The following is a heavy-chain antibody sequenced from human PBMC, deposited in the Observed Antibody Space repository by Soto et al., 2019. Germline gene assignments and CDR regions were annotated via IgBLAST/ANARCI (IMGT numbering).Heavy chain of an antibody. CDR3: ARDGGYCSGGSCYPGDY. J-gene: IGHJ4*02. D-gene: IGHD2-15*01. Sequence: QVQLVESGEGVVQPGRSLRLSCAASGFTFSSYGMHWVRQAPGKGLEWVAVIWYDGSNKYYADSVKGRFTISRDNSKNTLYLQMNSLRAEDTAVYYCARDGGYCSGGSCYPGDYWGQGTLVTVSS. CDR1: GFTFSSYG. V-gene: IGHV3-33*01. CDR2: IWYDGSNK.